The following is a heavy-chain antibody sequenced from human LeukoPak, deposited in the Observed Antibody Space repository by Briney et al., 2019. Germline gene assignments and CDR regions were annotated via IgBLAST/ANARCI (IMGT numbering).Heavy chain of an antibody. Sequence: ASVKVSCKASGGTFSGYYMHWVRQAPGQGLEWMAWISPNRGGTNYVQKFQGRVTVTRDTSISTDYMEISGLTSDDTALYYCAREPSGSGGYDYWGQGTLVTVSS. J-gene: IGHJ4*02. CDR2: ISPNRGGT. V-gene: IGHV1-2*02. CDR1: GGTFSGYY. D-gene: IGHD3-10*01. CDR3: AREPSGSGGYDY.